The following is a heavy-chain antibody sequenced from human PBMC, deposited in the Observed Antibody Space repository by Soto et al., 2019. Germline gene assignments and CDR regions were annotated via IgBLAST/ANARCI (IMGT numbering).Heavy chain of an antibody. D-gene: IGHD3-10*01. CDR1: GFSFSYYA. J-gene: IGHJ6*02. V-gene: IGHV3-23*01. CDR3: AKSVGGTHYYYGMDV. CDR2: ISGSEST. Sequence: EVQVLESGGGLVQPGGSLRLSCAASGFSFSYYAMSWVRQAPGKGLVWVSGISGSESTFYADSVKGRFTISRDNSKNTLYLQMNSLRAEDTAVYFCAKSVGGTHYYYGMDVWGQGTTVTVSS.